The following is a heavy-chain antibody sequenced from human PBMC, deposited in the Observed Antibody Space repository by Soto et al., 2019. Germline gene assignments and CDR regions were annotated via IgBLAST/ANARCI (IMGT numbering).Heavy chain of an antibody. J-gene: IGHJ4*02. CDR3: ARGPENSNYPGY. Sequence: SETLSLTCAVYGGSFSGYYWSWIRQPPGKGLEWIGEINHSGSTNYNPSLKSRVTISVDTSKNQFSLKLSSVTAADTAVYYCARGPENSNYPGYWGQGTLVTVS. CDR2: INHSGST. D-gene: IGHD4-4*01. V-gene: IGHV4-34*01. CDR1: GGSFSGYY.